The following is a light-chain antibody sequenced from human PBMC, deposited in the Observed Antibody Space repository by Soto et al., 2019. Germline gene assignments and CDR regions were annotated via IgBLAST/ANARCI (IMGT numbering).Light chain of an antibody. V-gene: IGKV3D-15*01. Sequence: MTQSPSSLSASVETRVTITFMASQSVSSSLAWYQQKPGQAPRLLIYGASSRATGIPDRFSGSGSGTEFTLTISSLQSEDFAVYYCQQYNNPRITFGQGTRLEIK. CDR2: GAS. CDR3: QQYNNPRIT. CDR1: QSVSSS. J-gene: IGKJ5*01.